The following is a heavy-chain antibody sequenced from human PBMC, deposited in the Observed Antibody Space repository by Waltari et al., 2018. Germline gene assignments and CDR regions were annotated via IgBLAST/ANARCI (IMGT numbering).Heavy chain of an antibody. CDR2: FDPEDGET. J-gene: IGHJ4*02. CDR1: GYTLTELS. Sequence: QVQLVQSGAEVKKPGASVKVSCKVSGYTLTELSMHWVRQAPGKGLEWMGGFDPEDGETSYAQKSQGRVTMTEDTSTDTAYMELSSLRSEDTAVYYCATGPLLPRSGYYYVAFDYWGQGTLVTVSS. V-gene: IGHV1-24*01. CDR3: ATGPLLPRSGYYYVAFDY. D-gene: IGHD3-22*01.